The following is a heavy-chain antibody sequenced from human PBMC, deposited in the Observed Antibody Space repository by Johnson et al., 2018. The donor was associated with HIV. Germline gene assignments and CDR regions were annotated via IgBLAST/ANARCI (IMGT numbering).Heavy chain of an antibody. V-gene: IGHV3-30*18. CDR2: ISSDGSNK. CDR1: GFPLSTYA. Sequence: QVQLVESGGDMVQPGRSLRLSCAASGFPLSTYAMHWVRQAPGKGLEWVAVISSDGSNKYYVDSAKGRFTISRDNSRNTLYLQMNSLRDEDTAVYYCAKDPRYKYGGAFDIWGQGTMVTVSS. J-gene: IGHJ3*02. CDR3: AKDPRYKYGGAFDI. D-gene: IGHD3-16*01.